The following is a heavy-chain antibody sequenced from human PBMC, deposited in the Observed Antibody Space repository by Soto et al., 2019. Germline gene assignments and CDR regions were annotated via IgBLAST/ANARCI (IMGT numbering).Heavy chain of an antibody. CDR3: ARAEFLTLTIFYDVDV. V-gene: IGHV1-69*18. J-gene: IGHJ6*04. Sequence: QVQLVQSGAEVKTPGSSVKVSCEASGGTFSSYSINWVRQAPGQGLEWMGRLIPMFGTTDYAQRLQGRVTFAADESTNTASMEVTDLTSEDTAVYYCARAEFLTLTIFYDVDVWGKGTTVTVSS. CDR1: GGTFSSYS. CDR2: LIPMFGTT. D-gene: IGHD3-10*01.